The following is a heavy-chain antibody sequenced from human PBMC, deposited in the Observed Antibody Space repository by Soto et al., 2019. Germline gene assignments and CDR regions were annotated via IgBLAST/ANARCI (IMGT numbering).Heavy chain of an antibody. V-gene: IGHV4-31*03. J-gene: IGHJ4*02. CDR2: SYYSGST. CDR1: GGSISSGGYY. D-gene: IGHD2-2*01. Sequence: QVQLQESGPGLVKPSQTLSLTCTVSGGSISSGGYYWSWIRQHPGKGLEWIGYSYYSGSTYYNPSLKSRVTISVDTSKNQFSRKLGSVTAAGTAVYYCASRVSCSSTSCSDYWGQGTLVTVSS. CDR3: ASRVSCSSTSCSDY.